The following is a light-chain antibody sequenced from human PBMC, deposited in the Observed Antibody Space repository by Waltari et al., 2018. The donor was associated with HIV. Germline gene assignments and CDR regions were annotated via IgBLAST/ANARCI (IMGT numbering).Light chain of an antibody. CDR2: GAS. V-gene: IGKV3-20*01. CDR3: QQYGNSPIT. J-gene: IGKJ5*01. CDR1: QSISSYS. Sequence: EIVLTQSPGTLSLSPGERATLSCRASQSISSYSLAWYQQKPGQAPRLFIYGASTRATGIPDRFSGSGSGTDFTLTITRLEPEDFAVYYCQQYGNSPITFGQGTRLELK.